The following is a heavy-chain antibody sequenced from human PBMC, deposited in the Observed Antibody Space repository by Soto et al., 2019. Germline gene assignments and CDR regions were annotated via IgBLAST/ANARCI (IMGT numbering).Heavy chain of an antibody. V-gene: IGHV1-69*06. CDR2: IIPIFGTA. D-gene: IGHD6-13*01. J-gene: IGHJ6*02. CDR1: RGTFSSYA. CDR3: ARTTTGIAAASYYYYGMDV. Sequence: QVQLVQSGAEVKKPGSSVKVSCKASRGTFSSYAISWVRQAPGQGLEWMGGIIPIFGTANYAQKFQGRVTITADKSTSTAYMELSSLRSEDTAVYYCARTTTGIAAASYYYYGMDVWGQGTTVTVSS.